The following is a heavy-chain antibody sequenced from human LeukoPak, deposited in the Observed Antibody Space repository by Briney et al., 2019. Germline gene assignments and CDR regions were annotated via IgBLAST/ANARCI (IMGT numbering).Heavy chain of an antibody. CDR1: GFTFSTYT. CDR2: ISSTSTYI. J-gene: IGHJ4*02. D-gene: IGHD2-2*01. V-gene: IGHV3-21*06. Sequence: GGSLRLSCAASGFTFSTYTMMWVRQAPGKGLEWVSGISSTSTYIFYADSVKGRFTISRDNAKNSLYLQMNSLRAEDTAVFFCATSAGAGSSHWGQGTLVTVSS. CDR3: ATSAGAGSSH.